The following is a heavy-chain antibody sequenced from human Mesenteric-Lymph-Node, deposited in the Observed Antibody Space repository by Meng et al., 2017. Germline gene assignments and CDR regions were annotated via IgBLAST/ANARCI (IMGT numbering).Heavy chain of an antibody. Sequence: QVQLQEPGPGLVKPSGTLPLTCAVSGDSITSGDYSWTWIRQPPGKGLEWIGYIYHGVNIYYTPSLRSRVTISVDKSRNQFSLKLTSVSAADTAVYYCVRDTRRGGGWFDPWGQGTLVTASS. D-gene: IGHD3-10*01. J-gene: IGHJ5*02. CDR2: IYHGVNI. CDR1: GDSITSGDYS. CDR3: VRDTRRGGGWFDP. V-gene: IGHV4-30-2*01.